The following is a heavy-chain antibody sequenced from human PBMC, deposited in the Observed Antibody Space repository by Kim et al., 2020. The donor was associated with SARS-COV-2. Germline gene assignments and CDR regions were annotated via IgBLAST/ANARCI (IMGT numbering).Heavy chain of an antibody. CDR1: GFTFNSYA. V-gene: IGHV3-23*01. CDR3: AKDRLTLNYYDSSGYYYGRYFFDY. CDR2: ISGYGIST. Sequence: GGSLRLSCATSGFTFNSYAMSWVRQAPGKGLDWVSGISGYGISTYYADSVKGRFTISRDNSKNTLYLQMNSLRAEDTAVYYCAKDRLTLNYYDSSGYYYGRYFFDYWGQGTVVTVSS. D-gene: IGHD3-22*01. J-gene: IGHJ4*02.